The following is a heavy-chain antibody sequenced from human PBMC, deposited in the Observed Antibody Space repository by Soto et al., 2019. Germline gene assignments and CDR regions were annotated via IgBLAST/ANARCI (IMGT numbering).Heavy chain of an antibody. J-gene: IGHJ4*02. Sequence: QVQLVESGGGVVQPGRSLRLSCAASGFTFSSYGRHWVRQAPGKGLEWVAVIWYDGSNKYYADSVKGRFTISRDNSKNTLYLQMNSLRAEDTAVYYCARDGYCSGGSCYSVPVFDYWGQGTLVTVSS. CDR1: GFTFSSYG. D-gene: IGHD2-15*01. CDR3: ARDGYCSGGSCYSVPVFDY. CDR2: IWYDGSNK. V-gene: IGHV3-33*01.